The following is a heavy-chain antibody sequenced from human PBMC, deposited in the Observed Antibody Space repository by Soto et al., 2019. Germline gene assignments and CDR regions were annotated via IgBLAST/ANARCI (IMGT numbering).Heavy chain of an antibody. D-gene: IGHD2-15*01. CDR2: IYKSATT. Sequence: TLSLTCSVSGDSISTVDYFWAWIRQPPGQALEYIGYIYKSATTYYNPSFESRVAISLDTSKSQFSLNVTPVTAADTAVYFCARGRYCLTGRCFPNWFDSWGQGTLVTVSS. CDR3: ARGRYCLTGRCFPNWFDS. CDR1: GDSISTVDYF. J-gene: IGHJ5*01. V-gene: IGHV4-30-4*01.